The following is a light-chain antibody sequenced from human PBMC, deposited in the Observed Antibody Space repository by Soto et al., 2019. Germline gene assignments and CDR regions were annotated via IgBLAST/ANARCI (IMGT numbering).Light chain of an antibody. Sequence: EIVLTQSPATLSLSPGERVTLSCRASQSVSTYLAWYQQKPGQAPRLLIYDASNRATAIPARFSGSGSETDFPLTISRLEPEDFAVYYYQQRSNWSPITFGQGTRLEIK. J-gene: IGKJ5*01. CDR1: QSVSTY. CDR3: QQRSNWSPIT. CDR2: DAS. V-gene: IGKV3-11*01.